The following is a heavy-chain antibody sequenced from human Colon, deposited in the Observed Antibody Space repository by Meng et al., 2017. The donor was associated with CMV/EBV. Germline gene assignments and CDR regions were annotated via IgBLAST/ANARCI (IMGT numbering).Heavy chain of an antibody. CDR3: ARDDIRNSLFDP. V-gene: IGHV3-7*01. CDR1: GFTFSGYW. D-gene: IGHD1-14*01. CDR2: IKQDGSLK. Sequence: GESLKISCTASGFTFSGYWMNWVRQAPGKGLEWVANIKQDGSLKYYVDSVKGRFTISRDNAKNSLYLQMGSLRAEDTALYYCARDDIRNSLFDPWGQGTLVTVSS. J-gene: IGHJ5*02.